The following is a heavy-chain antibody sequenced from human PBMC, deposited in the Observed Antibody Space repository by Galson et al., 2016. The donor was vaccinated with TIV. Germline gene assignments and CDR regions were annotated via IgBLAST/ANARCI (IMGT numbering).Heavy chain of an antibody. J-gene: IGHJ4*02. CDR1: GFTFRSYG. CDR2: ISDDGSDI. V-gene: IGHV3-30*04. CDR3: ARVLTSYYFDY. Sequence: CAASGFTFRSYGLHWVRQAPGKGLEWVAFISDDGSDINYADSVKGRFTISRHNSRNTLTLQMNSLRGEDTAVYYCARVLTSYYFDYWGQGTLVTVAS. D-gene: IGHD3-9*01.